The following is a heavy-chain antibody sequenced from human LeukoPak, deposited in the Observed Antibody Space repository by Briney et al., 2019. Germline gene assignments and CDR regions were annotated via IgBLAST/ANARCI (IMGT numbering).Heavy chain of an antibody. D-gene: IGHD3-16*02. CDR3: ATSRAVRGDRCDAFDI. CDR1: GYTLTELS. Sequence: ASVKVSCKVSGYTLTELSMHWVRQAPGKGLEWMGGFDPEDGETINAQKFQGRVTMTEDTSTDTAYMELSSLRSEDTAVYYCATSRAVRGDRCDAFDIWGQGTMVTVSS. J-gene: IGHJ3*02. V-gene: IGHV1-24*01. CDR2: FDPEDGET.